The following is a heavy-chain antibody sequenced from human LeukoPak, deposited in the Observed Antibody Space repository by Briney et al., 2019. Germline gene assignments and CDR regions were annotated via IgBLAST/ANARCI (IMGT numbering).Heavy chain of an antibody. Sequence: VASAKVSCKASGGTFSSYAISWVRQAPGQGLEWMGGIIPIFGTANYAQKFQGRVTITTDESTSTAYMEPSSLRSEDTAVYYCARGPLPYYYDSSGYYYVDFQHWGQGTLVTVSS. V-gene: IGHV1-69*05. J-gene: IGHJ1*01. CDR2: IIPIFGTA. CDR3: ARGPLPYYYDSSGYYYVDFQH. D-gene: IGHD3-22*01. CDR1: GGTFSSYA.